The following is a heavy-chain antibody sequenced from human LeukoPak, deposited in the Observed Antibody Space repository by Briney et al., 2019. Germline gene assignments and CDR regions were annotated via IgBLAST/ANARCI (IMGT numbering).Heavy chain of an antibody. CDR2: IYYSGST. CDR3: ARSYAFNAFDI. Sequence: SETLSLTCAVYGGSFSGYYWSWIRQPPGKGLEWIGYIYYSGSTNYNPSLKSRVTISVDTSKNQFSLRLSSVTAADTAVYYCARSYAFNAFDIWGQGTMVTVSS. J-gene: IGHJ3*02. V-gene: IGHV4-59*08. CDR1: GGSFSGYY. D-gene: IGHD3-16*01.